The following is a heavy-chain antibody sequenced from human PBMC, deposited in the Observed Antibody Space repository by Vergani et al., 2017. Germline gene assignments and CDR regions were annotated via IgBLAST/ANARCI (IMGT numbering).Heavy chain of an antibody. CDR2: ISAYNGNT. V-gene: IGHV1-18*01. CDR3: ARDFFLFPIVATLNYYYYGMDV. J-gene: IGHJ6*02. Sequence: QVQLVQSGAEVKKPGASVKVSCKASGYTFTSYGISWVRQAPGQGLEWMGWISAYNGNTNYAQKLQGRVTMTTDTSTSTAYMELRSLRSDDTAVYYWARDFFLFPIVATLNYYYYGMDVWGQGTTVTVSS. CDR1: GYTFTSYG. D-gene: IGHD5-12*01.